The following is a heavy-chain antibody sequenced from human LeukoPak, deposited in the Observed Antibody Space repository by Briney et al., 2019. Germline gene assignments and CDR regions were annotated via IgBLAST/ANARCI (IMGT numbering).Heavy chain of an antibody. D-gene: IGHD3-10*01. Sequence: GGSLRLSCAASGFTFSSYSMNWVRQAPGKGLGWVSSISSSSSYIYYADSVKGRFTISRDNSKNTLYLQMNSLRAEDTAVYYCAKTYYYGSGSYSVADYWGQGTLVTVSS. V-gene: IGHV3-21*04. CDR2: ISSSSSYI. CDR3: AKTYYYGSGSYSVADY. CDR1: GFTFSSYS. J-gene: IGHJ4*02.